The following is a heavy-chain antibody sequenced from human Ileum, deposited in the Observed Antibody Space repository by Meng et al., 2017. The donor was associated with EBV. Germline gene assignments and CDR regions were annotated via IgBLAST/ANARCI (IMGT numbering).Heavy chain of an antibody. J-gene: IGHJ4*02. CDR2: ISYDENIK. V-gene: IGHV3-30*18. D-gene: IGHD2/OR15-2a*01. Sequence: VKVVGLGGGVGLPGRSLGVSCEASGFSFDTFDMHWGLQASGKGLEWVAVISYDENIKFYADSVKGRLTISRDNSKKTLYLQLHRLRPDDTAFYYCTNLSFWGQGTLVTVSS. CDR3: TNLSF. CDR1: GFSFDTFD.